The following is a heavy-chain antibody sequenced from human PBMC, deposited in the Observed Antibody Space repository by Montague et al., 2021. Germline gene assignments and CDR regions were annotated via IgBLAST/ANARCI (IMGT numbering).Heavy chain of an antibody. CDR1: GFTISSWA. Sequence: SLRLSSAASGFTISSWAMSWVRQAPGKGLECVSIINASGGKTHYADSVTGRFTISRDRSKNTLYLQMDSLRVEDTAVYYCANFRQSVEMDVWGQGTRVTVSS. J-gene: IGHJ6*02. CDR2: INASGGKT. CDR3: ANFRQSVEMDV. V-gene: IGHV3-23*01. D-gene: IGHD3-3*01.